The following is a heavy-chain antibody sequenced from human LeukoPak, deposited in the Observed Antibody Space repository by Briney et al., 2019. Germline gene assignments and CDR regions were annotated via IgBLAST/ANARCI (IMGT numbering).Heavy chain of an antibody. V-gene: IGHV3-15*01. Sequence: PGGSLRLFCAASGFTFSNAWMSWVRQAPGKGLEWVGRIKSKTDGGTTDYAAPVKGRFTISRDDSKNTLYLQMNSLKTEDTAVYYCTTDKYCSGGSCYSGFDYWGQGTLVTVSS. CDR1: GFTFSNAW. CDR2: IKSKTDGGTT. D-gene: IGHD2-15*01. J-gene: IGHJ4*02. CDR3: TTDKYCSGGSCYSGFDY.